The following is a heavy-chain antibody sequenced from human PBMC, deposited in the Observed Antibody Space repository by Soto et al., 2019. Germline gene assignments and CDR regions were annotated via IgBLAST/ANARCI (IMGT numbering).Heavy chain of an antibody. CDR3: ARARGGYIYY. V-gene: IGHV4-59*01. D-gene: IGHD2-15*01. Sequence: PSETLSLTCTVSGVSISSYYWSWIRQPPGKGLEWIGYIYYSGSTNYNPSLKSRVTISVDTSKNQFSLKLSSVTAADTAAYYCARARGGYIYYWGQGTLVTVSS. CDR2: IYYSGST. CDR1: GVSISSYY. J-gene: IGHJ4*02.